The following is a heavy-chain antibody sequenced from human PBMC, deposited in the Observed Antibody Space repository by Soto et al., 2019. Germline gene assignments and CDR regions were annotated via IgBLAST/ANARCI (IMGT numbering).Heavy chain of an antibody. V-gene: IGHV2-26*01. J-gene: IGHJ4*01. CDR3: ARMGHYDFWSGYYLDY. Sequence: QVTLKESGPVLVKPTETLTLTCTVSGFSLSNARMGVSWIRQPPGKALEWLAHIFSNDEKSYSTSLKSRLTITKDTSKSQVVLTMTNMDPVETATHYCARMGHYDFWSGYYLDYWGQGTLVTVSS. D-gene: IGHD3-3*01. CDR2: IFSNDEK. CDR1: GFSLSNARMG.